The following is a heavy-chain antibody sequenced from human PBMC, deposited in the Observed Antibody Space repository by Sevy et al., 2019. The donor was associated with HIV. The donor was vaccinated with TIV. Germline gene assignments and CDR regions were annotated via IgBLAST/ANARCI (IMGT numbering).Heavy chain of an antibody. CDR3: ARRNDFDI. V-gene: IGHV4-59*08. J-gene: IGHJ3*02. CDR1: GGSINSDH. Sequence: SETLSLTCTVSGGSINSDHWNWIRQPPGKGLEWIGYVYYTGGTNYNPSLKNRVTISVDRTKNQFSLKLTSVTAADTAVYYCARRNDFDIWGTGTMVTVSS. CDR2: VYYTGGT.